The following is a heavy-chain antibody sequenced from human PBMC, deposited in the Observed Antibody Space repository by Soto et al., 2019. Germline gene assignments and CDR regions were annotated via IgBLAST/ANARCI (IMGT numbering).Heavy chain of an antibody. Sequence: QVQLVQSGAEVKKPGASVKVSCKASGYTFTSYGISWVRPAPGQGLEWMGWISAYNGNTNYAQKLQGRVTMTTDTSPSTAYMELRSLRSDDTAVYYCARVYRITMVRGELSEYWGQGTLVTVSS. CDR2: ISAYNGNT. CDR1: GYTFTSYG. J-gene: IGHJ4*02. V-gene: IGHV1-18*01. CDR3: ARVYRITMVRGELSEY. D-gene: IGHD3-10*01.